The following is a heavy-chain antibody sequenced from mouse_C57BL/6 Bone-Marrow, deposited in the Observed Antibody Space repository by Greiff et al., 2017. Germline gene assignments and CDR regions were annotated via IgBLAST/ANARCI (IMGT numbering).Heavy chain of an antibody. J-gene: IGHJ1*03. CDR2: IYPGDGDT. CDR3: ARSGYFDV. CDR1: GYAFSSSW. Sequence: LQESGPELVKPGASVKISCKASGYAFSSSWMNWVKQRPGKGLEWIGRIYPGDGDTNYNGKFKGTATLTADKSSSTAYMQLSSLTSEDSAVYFCARSGYFDVWGTGTTVTVSS. V-gene: IGHV1-82*01.